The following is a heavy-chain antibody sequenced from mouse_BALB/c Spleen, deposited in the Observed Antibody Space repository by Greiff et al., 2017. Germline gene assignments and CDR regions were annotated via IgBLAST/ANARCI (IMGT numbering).Heavy chain of an antibody. V-gene: IGHV3-2*02. CDR2: ISYSGST. D-gene: IGHD1-2*01. CDR1: GYSITSDYA. Sequence: VQLQQSGPGLVKPSQSLSLTCTVTGYSITSDYAWNWIRQFPGNKLEWMGYISYSGSTSYNPSLKSRISITRDTSKNQFFLQLNSVTTEDTATYYCAFTTATTWFAYWGQGTLVTVSA. J-gene: IGHJ3*01. CDR3: AFTTATTWFAY.